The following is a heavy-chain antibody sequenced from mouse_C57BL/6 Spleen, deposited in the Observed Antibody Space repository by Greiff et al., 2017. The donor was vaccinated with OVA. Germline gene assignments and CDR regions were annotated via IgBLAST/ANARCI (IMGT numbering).Heavy chain of an antibody. CDR2: ISYDGSN. J-gene: IGHJ4*01. Sequence: EVQLQESGPGLVKPSQSLSLTCSVTGYSITSGYYWNWIRQFPGNKLEWMGYISYDGSNNYNPSLKNRISITRDTSKNQFFLKLNSVTTEDTATYYCAREYYYGSSPYAMDYWGQGTSVTVSS. V-gene: IGHV3-6*01. CDR3: AREYYYGSSPYAMDY. CDR1: GYSITSGYY. D-gene: IGHD1-1*01.